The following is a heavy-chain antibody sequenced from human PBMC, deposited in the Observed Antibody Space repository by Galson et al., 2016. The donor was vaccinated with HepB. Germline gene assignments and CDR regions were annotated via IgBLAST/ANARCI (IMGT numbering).Heavy chain of an antibody. Sequence: TLSLTCAISGVFIGTTTWWSWVRQPPGKGLEWIGESYHSGRINYNPSLNRRVTISVDKSKNQFSLRLNSVTAADTAVYYCARRKASFDSNLYYYTPQFVDLWGQGALVTVSP. D-gene: IGHD3-22*01. V-gene: IGHV4-4*02. CDR3: ARRKASFDSNLYYYTPQFVDL. CDR2: SYHSGRI. CDR1: GVFIGTTTW. J-gene: IGHJ4*02.